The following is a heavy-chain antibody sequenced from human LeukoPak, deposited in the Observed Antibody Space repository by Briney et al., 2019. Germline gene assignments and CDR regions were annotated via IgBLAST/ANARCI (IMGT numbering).Heavy chain of an antibody. CDR1: GYSISSGYY. D-gene: IGHD3-10*01. CDR2: IYHSGST. CDR3: ARDRFGELLVDY. V-gene: IGHV4-38-2*02. J-gene: IGHJ4*02. Sequence: SETLSLTCAVSGYSISSGYYWGWIRQPPGKGLEWVGSIYHSGSTYYNPSLKSRVTISVDTSKNQFSLKLSSVTAAGTAVYYCARDRFGELLVDYWGQGTLVTVSS.